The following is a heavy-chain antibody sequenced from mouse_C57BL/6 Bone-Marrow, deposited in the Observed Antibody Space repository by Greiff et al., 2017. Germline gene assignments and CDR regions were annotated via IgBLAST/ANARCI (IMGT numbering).Heavy chain of an antibody. V-gene: IGHV7-3*01. CDR2: ISNKANGYTT. CDR1: GFTFTDYY. Sequence: EVKLMESGGGLVQPGGSLSLSCAASGFTFTDYYMSWVRQPPGKALEWLGFISNKANGYTTEYSESVKGRFTISRDNSQSILYLHMNALGAEDSATYYCARSNYCGSSPFAYWGQGTLVTVSA. CDR3: ARSNYCGSSPFAY. J-gene: IGHJ3*01. D-gene: IGHD1-1*01.